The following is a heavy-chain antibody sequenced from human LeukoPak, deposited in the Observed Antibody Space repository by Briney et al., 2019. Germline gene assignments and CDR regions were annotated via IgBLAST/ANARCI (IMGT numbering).Heavy chain of an antibody. CDR2: LYSGGDT. Sequence: DPGGSLRLSCAASGFSVSSNYMTWVWQAPGKGLERVSVLYSGGDTYYADSVKGRFTISRHDSKNTLYLQMNRLRVEDTAVYYCARDHEAGVGWLDPWGQGTLVTVSS. CDR3: ARDHEAGVGWLDP. CDR1: GFSVSSNY. J-gene: IGHJ5*02. V-gene: IGHV3-53*04. D-gene: IGHD1-26*01.